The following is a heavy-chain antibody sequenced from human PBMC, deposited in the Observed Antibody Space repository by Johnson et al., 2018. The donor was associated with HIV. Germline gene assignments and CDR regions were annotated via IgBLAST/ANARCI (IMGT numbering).Heavy chain of an antibody. Sequence: QVQLVESGGGVVQPGRSLRLSCAASGFTFSSYVMHWVRQAPGKGLVWVAVISYDGSNKYYADSVKGRFTISRESAKKSLSLQMNNLRDEDTAVYYCAKVLKDCDSSGYSYDAYDIWGHGKMVTVSS. D-gene: IGHD3-22*01. CDR3: AKVLKDCDSSGYSYDAYDI. V-gene: IGHV3-30*14. CDR2: ISYDGSNK. CDR1: GFTFSSYV. J-gene: IGHJ3*02.